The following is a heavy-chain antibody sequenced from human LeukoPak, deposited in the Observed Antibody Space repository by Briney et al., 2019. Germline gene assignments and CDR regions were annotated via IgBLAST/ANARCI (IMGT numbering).Heavy chain of an antibody. CDR1: GLTFSSYS. V-gene: IGHV3-21*01. J-gene: IGHJ4*02. Sequence: GGSLRLSCAASGLTFSSYSMNWVRQAPGKGLDWVSSISSSSNYIYYADSVKGRFTISRDNAKNSLYLQMNGLRAEDTAVYYCARVPHAMVRGVIITEFYFDYWGQGTLVTVSS. D-gene: IGHD3-10*01. CDR3: ARVPHAMVRGVIITEFYFDY. CDR2: ISSSSNYI.